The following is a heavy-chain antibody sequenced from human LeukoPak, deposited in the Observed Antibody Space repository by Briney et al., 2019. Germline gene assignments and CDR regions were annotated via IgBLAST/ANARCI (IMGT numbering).Heavy chain of an antibody. CDR1: GYSFTSYW. Sequence: GESLKISCKGSGYSFTSYWIGWVRPMPGKGLEWMGIISPGDSNTGYSPSFQGQVTISADKSISTAYLQWSSLKASDTAMYYCARQYSDSSDWYYFDYWGQGTLVTVSS. D-gene: IGHD6-19*01. J-gene: IGHJ4*02. CDR3: ARQYSDSSDWYYFDY. CDR2: ISPGDSNT. V-gene: IGHV5-51*01.